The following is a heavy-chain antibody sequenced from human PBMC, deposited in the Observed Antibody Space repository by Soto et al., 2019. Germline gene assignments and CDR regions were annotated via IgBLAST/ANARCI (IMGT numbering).Heavy chain of an antibody. CDR2: INHSGST. V-gene: IGHV4-34*01. CDR3: ARGKRFGELSFHYYYYGMDV. CDR1: GGSFSGYY. D-gene: IGHD3-10*01. J-gene: IGHJ6*02. Sequence: SETLSLTCAVYGGSFSGYYWSWIRQPPGKGLEWIGEINHSGSTNYNPSLKSRVTISVDTSKNQFSLKLSSVTAADTAVYYCARGKRFGELSFHYYYYGMDVWGQGTTVTVSS.